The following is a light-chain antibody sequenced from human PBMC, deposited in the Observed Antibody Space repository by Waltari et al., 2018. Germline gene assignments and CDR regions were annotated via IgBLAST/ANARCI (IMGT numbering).Light chain of an antibody. CDR3: CSYAGSYTFGYV. Sequence: QSALTQPRSVSGSPGQSVTISCTGTSSDVGGYNYVSWYQQHPGKAPKLMIYDVSKRPSAVPDRFSGSKSGNTASLTISGLQAEDEADYYCCSYAGSYTFGYVFGTGTKVTVL. V-gene: IGLV2-11*01. CDR1: SSDVGGYNY. J-gene: IGLJ1*01. CDR2: DVS.